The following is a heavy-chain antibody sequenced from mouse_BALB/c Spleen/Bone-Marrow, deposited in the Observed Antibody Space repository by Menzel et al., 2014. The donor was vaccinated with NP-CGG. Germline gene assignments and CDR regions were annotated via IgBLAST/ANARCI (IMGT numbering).Heavy chain of an antibody. CDR3: ARNLYHGSSLYAMDY. V-gene: IGHV2-2*02. D-gene: IGHD1-1*01. CDR2: IWSGGST. J-gene: IGHJ4*01. CDR1: GFSLTTYG. Sequence: VKLMESGPGLVQPSQSLSITCTVSGFSLTTYGLHWVRQSPGKGLEWLGVIWSGGSTDYNAAFISRLSITKDNSKSQVFFKMNSPQANDTAIYYCARNLYHGSSLYAMDYWGQGTSVTVSS.